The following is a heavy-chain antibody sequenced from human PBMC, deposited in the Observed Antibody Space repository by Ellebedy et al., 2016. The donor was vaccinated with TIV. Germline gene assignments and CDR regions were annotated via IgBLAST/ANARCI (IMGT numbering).Heavy chain of an antibody. CDR3: AKAPPGSGPDY. J-gene: IGHJ4*02. V-gene: IGHV3-30*18. D-gene: IGHD6-19*01. CDR1: GFTFTSYG. CDR2: ISYDGDAE. Sequence: GGSLRLSXAASGFTFTSYGMHWVRQAPGKGLEWVAVISYDGDAEYYAESVKGRFTISRVNSKNTLYLQMNSLRVEDTAVYYCAKAPPGSGPDYWGQGTLVTVSS.